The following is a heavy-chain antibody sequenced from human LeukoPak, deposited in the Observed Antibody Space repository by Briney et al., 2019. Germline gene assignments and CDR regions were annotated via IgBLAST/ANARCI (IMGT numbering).Heavy chain of an antibody. CDR3: ARYSRADYYYYYMDV. J-gene: IGHJ6*03. D-gene: IGHD5-18*01. CDR2: IYYSGST. CDR1: GDSISSSSSY. Sequence: PSETLSLTCTVSGDSISSSSSYWGWIRQPPGEGLEWIVSIYYSGSTYDNPSLKSRVTISVDTSKNQFSLKLSSVTAADTAVYYCARYSRADYYYYYMDVWGKGTTVTVSS. V-gene: IGHV4-39*07.